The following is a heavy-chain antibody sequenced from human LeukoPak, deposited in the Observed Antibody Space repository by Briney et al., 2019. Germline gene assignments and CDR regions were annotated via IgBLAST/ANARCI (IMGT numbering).Heavy chain of an antibody. D-gene: IGHD3-10*01. Sequence: SETLSLTCTVSGGSISSYYWSWIRQPPGHGLEWIGYIYYSGSTNYNPSLKSRVTISVDTSKNQFSLKLSSVTAADTAVYYCARLVLRGMDVWGQGTTVTVSS. V-gene: IGHV4-59*08. CDR2: IYYSGST. CDR1: GGSISSYY. J-gene: IGHJ6*02. CDR3: ARLVLRGMDV.